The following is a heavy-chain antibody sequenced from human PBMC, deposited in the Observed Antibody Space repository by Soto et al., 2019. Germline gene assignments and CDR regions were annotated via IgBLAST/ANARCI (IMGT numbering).Heavy chain of an antibody. V-gene: IGHV1-8*01. CDR3: VRGDYGDYSHWFVP. J-gene: IGHJ5*02. Sequence: QVQLVQSGAEVKKPGASVRVSCKASGYTFTKFDINWVRQATGQGLEWMGWMNPNSGNTGYAQKFQGRVTMTRNTSITTAYMELSTLRSEDTAVYYWVRGDYGDYSHWFVPWGQGTLVTVSS. CDR1: GYTFTKFD. CDR2: MNPNSGNT. D-gene: IGHD4-17*01.